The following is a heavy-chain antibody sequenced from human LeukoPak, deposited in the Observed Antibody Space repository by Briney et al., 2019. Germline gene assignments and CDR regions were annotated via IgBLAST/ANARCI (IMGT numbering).Heavy chain of an antibody. CDR3: ARNLLWFGEYPHAFDI. Sequence: SETLSLTCTVSGGSISSYYWSWIRQPPGKGLEWIGYIYYSGSTNYNPSLKSRVTISVDTSKNQFSLKLSSVTAADTAVYYCARNLLWFGEYPHAFDIWGQGTMVTVSS. V-gene: IGHV4-59*12. J-gene: IGHJ3*02. CDR2: IYYSGST. D-gene: IGHD3-10*01. CDR1: GGSISSYY.